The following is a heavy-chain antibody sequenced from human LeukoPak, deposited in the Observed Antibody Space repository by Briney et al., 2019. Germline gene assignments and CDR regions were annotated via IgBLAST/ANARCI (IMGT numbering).Heavy chain of an antibody. J-gene: IGHJ4*02. D-gene: IGHD4-17*01. CDR2: IWYDGSNK. CDR1: GFTFSSYG. V-gene: IGHV3-33*01. CDR3: ASGMTTVTHGGY. Sequence: GGSLRLSCAASGFTFSSYGMHWVRQAPGKGLEWVAVIWYDGSNKYYADSVKGRFTISRDNSKNTLYLQMNSLRAEDTAVYYCASGMTTVTHGGYWGQGTLVTVSS.